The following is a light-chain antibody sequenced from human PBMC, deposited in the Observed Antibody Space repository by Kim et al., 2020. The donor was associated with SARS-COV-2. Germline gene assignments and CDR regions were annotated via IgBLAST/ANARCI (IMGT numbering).Light chain of an antibody. V-gene: IGKV1-13*02. Sequence: TRASRVSQCIRNQLATYQEKPAIARRFLISVAYRIESGDPERFSGSGSGTDFTLTISSLQPEDFGTYYCKQVKRYPLTFGGGTKVDIK. CDR3: KQVKRYPLT. J-gene: IGKJ4*01. CDR2: VAY. CDR1: QCIRNQ.